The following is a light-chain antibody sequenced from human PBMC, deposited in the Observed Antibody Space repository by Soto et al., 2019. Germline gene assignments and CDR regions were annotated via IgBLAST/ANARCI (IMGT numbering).Light chain of an antibody. CDR2: AAS. CDR1: QSVSSSY. CDR3: QQSGSSIT. Sequence: EIALTQSPGTLSLSPGERATLSCRASQSVSSSYLAWYQQKPGQAPRLLIYAASSSATGIPDRFSGSGSGTDFTLSISRLEPEDFAVYYCQQSGSSITFGQGTRLEIK. J-gene: IGKJ5*01. V-gene: IGKV3-20*01.